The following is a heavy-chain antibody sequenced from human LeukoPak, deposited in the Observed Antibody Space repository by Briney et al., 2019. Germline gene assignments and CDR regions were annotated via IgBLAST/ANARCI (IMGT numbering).Heavy chain of an antibody. J-gene: IGHJ4*02. Sequence: VASMKVSCKASGYTFTSYAMHWVRQAPGQRLEWMGWINAGNGNTKYSQKFQGRVTITRDTSASTAYMELSSLRSEDTAVYYCARDGFPRSLFDYWGQGTLVTVSS. CDR3: ARDGFPRSLFDY. V-gene: IGHV1-3*01. D-gene: IGHD1-26*01. CDR1: GYTFTSYA. CDR2: INAGNGNT.